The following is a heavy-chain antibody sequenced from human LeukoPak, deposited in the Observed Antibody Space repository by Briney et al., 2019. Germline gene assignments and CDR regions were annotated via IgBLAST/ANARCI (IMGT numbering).Heavy chain of an antibody. J-gene: IGHJ4*02. Sequence: PSETLSLTCAVSGGSISSSNWWGWVRRPPGKGLEWIGEIYHSGSTNYNPSLKSRVTISVDKSKNQFSLKLSSVTAADTAVYYCARFDDSVYYFDYWGQGTLVTVSS. V-gene: IGHV4-4*02. D-gene: IGHD1-1*01. CDR3: ARFDDSVYYFDY. CDR2: IYHSGST. CDR1: GGSISSSNW.